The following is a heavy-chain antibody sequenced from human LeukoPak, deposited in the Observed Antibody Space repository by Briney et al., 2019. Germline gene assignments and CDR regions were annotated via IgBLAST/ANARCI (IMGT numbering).Heavy chain of an antibody. CDR2: IYCSGST. Sequence: PSETLSLTCTVSGGSISSHFWSWIRQPPGKGLEWIGYIYCSGSTNYNPSLKSRVTMSVDTSKNQFSLKLGSVTAADTAVYYCARDTWFDPWGQGTLVTVSS. CDR3: ARDTWFDP. J-gene: IGHJ5*02. CDR1: GGSISSHF. V-gene: IGHV4-59*11.